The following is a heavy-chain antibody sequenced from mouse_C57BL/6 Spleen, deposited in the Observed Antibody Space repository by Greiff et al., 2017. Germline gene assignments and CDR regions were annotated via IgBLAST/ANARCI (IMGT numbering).Heavy chain of an antibody. CDR3: ARLWDYDGGGAMDY. Sequence: QVQLKQPGAELVKPGASVKLSCKASGYTFTSYWMHWVKQRPGQGLEWIGMIHPNSGSTNYNEKFKSKATLTVDKSSSTAYMQLSSLTSGDSAVYYCARLWDYDGGGAMDYWGQGTSVTVSS. V-gene: IGHV1-64*01. CDR2: IHPNSGST. CDR1: GYTFTSYW. D-gene: IGHD2-4*01. J-gene: IGHJ4*01.